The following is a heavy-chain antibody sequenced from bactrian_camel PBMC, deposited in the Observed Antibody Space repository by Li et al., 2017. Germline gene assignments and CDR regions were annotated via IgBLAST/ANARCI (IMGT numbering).Heavy chain of an antibody. CDR1: GDTYSSRC. J-gene: IGHJ4*01. D-gene: IGHD1*01. V-gene: IGHV3S67*01. CDR3: AAVRACRTVSPQSDTYYY. Sequence: VQLVESGGGLAQPGGNLRLSCARSGDTYSSRCMGWFRQGPGKEREGVAVIGSDENRFYADSVKGRFTVSHDSARNTLALQMDSVKPEDTAIYTCAAVRACRTVSPQSDTYYYWGQGTQVTVS. CDR2: IGSDENR.